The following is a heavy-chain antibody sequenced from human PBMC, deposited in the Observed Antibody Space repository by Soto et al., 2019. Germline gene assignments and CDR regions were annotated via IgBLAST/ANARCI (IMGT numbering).Heavy chain of an antibody. V-gene: IGHV1-18*01. CDR1: GYTFTSYG. J-gene: IGHJ5*02. CDR2: ISAYNGNT. D-gene: IGHD4-17*01. CDR3: ARTRRGGRITVTDCWFDP. Sequence: ASVKVSCKASGYTFTSYGISWVRQAPGQGLEWMGWISAYNGNTNYAQKLQGRVTMTTDTSTSTAYMELRSLRSDDTAVYYCARTRRGGRITVTDCWFDPWGQGTLVTVSS.